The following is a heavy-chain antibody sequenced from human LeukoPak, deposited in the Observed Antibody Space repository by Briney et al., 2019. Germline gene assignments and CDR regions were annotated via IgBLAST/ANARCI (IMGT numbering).Heavy chain of an antibody. Sequence: GGSLRLSCAGSGFTCSDYYMSWIRQAPGKGLEGVSYISSSGSTIYYADSVTGRFTISRDNAKNSLYLQMNSLRAEDTAVYYCARAYGDPPYYFDYWGQGTLITFSS. CDR3: ARAYGDPPYYFDY. CDR1: GFTCSDYY. V-gene: IGHV3-11*01. CDR2: ISSSGSTI. D-gene: IGHD4-17*01. J-gene: IGHJ4*02.